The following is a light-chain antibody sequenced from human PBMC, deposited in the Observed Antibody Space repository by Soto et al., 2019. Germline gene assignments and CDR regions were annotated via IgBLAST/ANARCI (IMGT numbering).Light chain of an antibody. CDR2: DVN. CDR1: NTDLGVYGY. CDR3: FSKISGFVYG. Sequence: QSALAQPASVSGSFGQSITISCSGPNTDLGVYGYVSWYQHHPGKAPKLLTYDVNNRPPGISDRFSGSKSGDTASLTISGLQAEDEADYFCFSKISGFVYGFGTGTKVTLL. V-gene: IGLV2-14*01. J-gene: IGLJ1*01.